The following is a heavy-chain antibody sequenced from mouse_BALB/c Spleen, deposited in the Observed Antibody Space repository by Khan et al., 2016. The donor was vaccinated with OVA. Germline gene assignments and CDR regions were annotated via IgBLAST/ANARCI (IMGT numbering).Heavy chain of an antibody. CDR1: GYTFTDYA. D-gene: IGHD2-3*01. J-gene: IGHJ2*01. CDR3: ARPDYDGHYDY. V-gene: IGHV1S137*01. CDR2: ISTYSGNT. Sequence: QVQLQQSGPELVRPGVSVKISCKGSGYTFTDYAIHWVKQSHAKSLEWVGLISTYSGNTNYNQKFKGKATMTVDKSSSTAYMELARLTSEDSAIYYCARPDYDGHYDYWGQGTTLTVSS.